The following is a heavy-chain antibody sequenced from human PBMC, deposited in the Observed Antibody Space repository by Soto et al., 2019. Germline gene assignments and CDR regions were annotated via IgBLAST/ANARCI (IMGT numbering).Heavy chain of an antibody. J-gene: IGHJ4*02. V-gene: IGHV5-51*01. CDR3: TQRATSSFDS. CDR2: VYPSDSDV. Sequence: PGESLKISCQGSGYRFSTSWIGWVRQKPGKGLEWLGNVYPSDSDVRYSPAFEGQVTISADNSINTAYLQLLNLKASDTAIYYCTQRATSSFDSWGAGTRRTVCS. CDR1: GYRFSTSW. D-gene: IGHD6-25*01.